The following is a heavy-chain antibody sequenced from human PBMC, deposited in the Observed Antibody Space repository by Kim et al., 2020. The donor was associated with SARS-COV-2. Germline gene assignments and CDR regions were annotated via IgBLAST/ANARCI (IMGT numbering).Heavy chain of an antibody. J-gene: IGHJ5*02. Sequence: NPSLKSRVTISVDTSKNQFSLKLSSVTAADTAVYYCAGQVGARVDWFDPWGQGTLVTASS. V-gene: IGHV4-39*01. D-gene: IGHD1-26*01. CDR3: AGQVGARVDWFDP.